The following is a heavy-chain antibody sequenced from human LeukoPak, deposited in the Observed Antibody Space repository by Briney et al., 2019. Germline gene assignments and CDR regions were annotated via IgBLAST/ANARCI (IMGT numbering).Heavy chain of an antibody. V-gene: IGHV1-8*01. CDR3: ARLWSGYYSLYYYYYYGMDV. D-gene: IGHD3-3*01. CDR1: GYTFTSYD. J-gene: IGHJ6*02. Sequence: ASVTVSCKASGYTFTSYDINWVRQATGQGLEWMGWMNPNSGNTGYAQKFQGRVTMTRNTSISTAYMELSSLRSEDTAVYYCARLWSGYYSLYYYYYYGMDVWGQGTTVTVSS. CDR2: MNPNSGNT.